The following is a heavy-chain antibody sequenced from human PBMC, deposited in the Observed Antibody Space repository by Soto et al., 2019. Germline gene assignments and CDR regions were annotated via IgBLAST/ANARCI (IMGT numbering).Heavy chain of an antibody. CDR2: IIPIFGTA. V-gene: IGHV1-69*13. D-gene: IGHD4-17*01. CDR3: AREKPPHDYGGNLDRGMDV. J-gene: IGHJ6*02. CDR1: GGTFSSYA. Sequence: ASVKVSCKASGGTFSSYAISWVRQAPGQGLEWMGGIIPIFGTANYAQKFQGRVTITADESTSTAYMELSSLRSEDTAVYYCAREKPPHDYGGNLDRGMDVWGQGTTVTVSS.